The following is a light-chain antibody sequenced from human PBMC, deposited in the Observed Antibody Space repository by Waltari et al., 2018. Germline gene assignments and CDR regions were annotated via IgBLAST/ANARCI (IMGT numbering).Light chain of an antibody. CDR3: QHRSSWPLT. V-gene: IGKV3-11*01. CDR1: QSVSSY. CDR2: DAF. Sequence: EIVLTQSPATLSLSPGERAALSCRASQSVSSYLAWYQQKPGQAPRLLIYDAFNRATGIPARFSGSGSGTDFTLTITSLEPEDSAVYYCQHRSSWPLTFGGGTK. J-gene: IGKJ4*02.